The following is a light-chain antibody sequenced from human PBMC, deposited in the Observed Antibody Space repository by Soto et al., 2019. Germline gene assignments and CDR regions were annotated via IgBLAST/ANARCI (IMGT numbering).Light chain of an antibody. V-gene: IGKV1-39*01. Sequence: DIQMTQSPASLSASVGDRVTISCRASQSIGRNLNWYQQNPGKAPTLLMFTSSNLQSGVPSRFSGSGSGTDFILTISSLQPEDFATYYCQQSYSTPPTFGQGTKVEIK. CDR1: QSIGRN. CDR3: QQSYSTPPT. J-gene: IGKJ1*01. CDR2: TSS.